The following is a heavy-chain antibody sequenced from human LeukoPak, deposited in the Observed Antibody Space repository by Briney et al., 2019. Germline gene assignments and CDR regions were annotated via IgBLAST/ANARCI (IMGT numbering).Heavy chain of an antibody. V-gene: IGHV1-2*02. Sequence: ASVTVSCKASAYTFTGYYMHWVRQAPGQGLEWMGWIYPNSGGTNYAQKFQGRVAMTRDTSISAAYMELSRLRSDDTAVYYCARDLAGAGTIVDFDYWGQGTLVTVSS. CDR1: AYTFTGYY. CDR3: ARDLAGAGTIVDFDY. D-gene: IGHD6-19*01. CDR2: IYPNSGGT. J-gene: IGHJ4*02.